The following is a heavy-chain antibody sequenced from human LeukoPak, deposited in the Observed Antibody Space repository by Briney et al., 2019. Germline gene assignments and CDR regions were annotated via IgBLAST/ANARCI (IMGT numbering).Heavy chain of an antibody. D-gene: IGHD2-2*01. J-gene: IGHJ4*02. V-gene: IGHV3-7*01. CDR3: ATYAPFDY. CDR1: GFTFSSYW. CDR2: IKQDGSEK. Sequence: GGSLRLSCAASGFTFSSYWMSWVRQAPGKGLEWVANIKQDGSEKYYVDSVKGRFTISRDIAKNSLYRQMNRLRAEVTAVYHCATYAPFDYWGQGTLVTVSS.